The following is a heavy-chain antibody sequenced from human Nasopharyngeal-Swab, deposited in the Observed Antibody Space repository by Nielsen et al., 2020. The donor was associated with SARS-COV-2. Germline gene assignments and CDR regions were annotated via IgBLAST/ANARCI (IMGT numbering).Heavy chain of an antibody. Sequence: GESLKISCAASGFTVSAFGMHWVRQAPGEVLEWVAHISYDGHTQYYSDSVTGRFTISRDNSKNTLYLQMNSLRPEETAVYYCARDSGRAFDIWGQGTMVTVSS. CDR3: ARDSGRAFDI. CDR1: GFTVSAFG. CDR2: ISYDGHTQ. D-gene: IGHD3-10*01. J-gene: IGHJ3*02. V-gene: IGHV3-30*03.